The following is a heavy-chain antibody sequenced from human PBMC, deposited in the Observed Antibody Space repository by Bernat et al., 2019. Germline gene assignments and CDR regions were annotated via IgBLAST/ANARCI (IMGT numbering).Heavy chain of an antibody. D-gene: IGHD2-8*02. CDR1: GFTFSNAR. Sequence: EVQLVESGGGLVKPGGSLRLSCAASGFTFSNARMSWVRQAPGKGLEWVGRIKSKTDGGTTDYAAPVKGRFTISRDDSKNTLYLQMNSLKTEDTAVYYCTTDCTGGVCYIVNWFDPWGQGTLVTVSS. CDR3: TTDCTGGVCYIVNWFDP. J-gene: IGHJ5*02. V-gene: IGHV3-15*01. CDR2: IKSKTDGGTT.